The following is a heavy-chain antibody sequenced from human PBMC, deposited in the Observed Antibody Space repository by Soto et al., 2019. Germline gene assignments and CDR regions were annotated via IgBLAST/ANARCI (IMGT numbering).Heavy chain of an antibody. V-gene: IGHV1-18*01. CDR2: ISAYNGNT. CDR1: GYTFTSYG. Sequence: GASVKVSCKASGYTFTSYGISWVRQAPGQGLEWMGWISAYNGNTNYAQKLQGRVTMTTDTSTSTAYTELRSLRSDDTAVYYCGLSVVPAASGVGYWGQGTLVTVSS. CDR3: GLSVVPAASGVGY. D-gene: IGHD2-2*01. J-gene: IGHJ4*02.